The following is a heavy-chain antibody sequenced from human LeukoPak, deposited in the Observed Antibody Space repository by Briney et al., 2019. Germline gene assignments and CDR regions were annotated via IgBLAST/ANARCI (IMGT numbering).Heavy chain of an antibody. D-gene: IGHD1-26*01. CDR1: GYTFTGYY. Sequence: ASVKVSCKASGYTFTGYYMHWVRQAPGQGLEWMGWINPNSGGTDYAQKFQGRVTMTRDTSISTAYMELSRLRSEDTAVYYCARVGGWELLPLDYWGQGTLVTVSS. CDR3: ARVGGWELLPLDY. CDR2: INPNSGGT. J-gene: IGHJ4*02. V-gene: IGHV1-2*02.